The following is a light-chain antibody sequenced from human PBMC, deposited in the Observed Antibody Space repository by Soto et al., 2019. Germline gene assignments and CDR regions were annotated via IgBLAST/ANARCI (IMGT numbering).Light chain of an antibody. CDR2: GSF. CDR1: QSVSSSY. V-gene: IGKV3-20*01. Sequence: EIVLTQSPGTLSLSPGERATLSCRASQSVSSSYLAWYHQKPGQAPRLLIYGSFSRATSIPDRFSGSGSGTDFTLTISRLEPEDFAVYYCQQYGTSPYTFGQGTKLEIK. J-gene: IGKJ2*01. CDR3: QQYGTSPYT.